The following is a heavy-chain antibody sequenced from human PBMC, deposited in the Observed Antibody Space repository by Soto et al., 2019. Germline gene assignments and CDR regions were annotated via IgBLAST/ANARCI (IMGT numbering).Heavy chain of an antibody. Sequence: QVQLVQSGAEVKKPGASVKVSCKASGYTFTSYDINWVRQATGQGHEWMGWMNPNSGNTGYAQKFQGRVTMTRNTSISTAYMELSSLRSEDTAVYYCARGRDIVVYDAFDIWGQGTMVTVSS. V-gene: IGHV1-8*01. D-gene: IGHD2-15*01. CDR1: GYTFTSYD. CDR2: MNPNSGNT. J-gene: IGHJ3*02. CDR3: ARGRDIVVYDAFDI.